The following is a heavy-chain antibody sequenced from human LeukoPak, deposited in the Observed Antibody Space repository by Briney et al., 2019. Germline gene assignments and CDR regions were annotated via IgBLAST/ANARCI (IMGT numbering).Heavy chain of an antibody. CDR2: INHSGYT. V-gene: IGHV4-34*01. Sequence: SETLSLTCAVFGGSFSGYYWTWIRQSPEKGLEWIGEINHSGYTNYNPSLKSRVTISVDTSKNQFSLRLSPVTAADTAMYYCARMYYYDSSGYFRRWSQGTPVTVSS. CDR1: GGSFSGYY. D-gene: IGHD3-22*01. J-gene: IGHJ4*02. CDR3: ARMYYYDSSGYFRR.